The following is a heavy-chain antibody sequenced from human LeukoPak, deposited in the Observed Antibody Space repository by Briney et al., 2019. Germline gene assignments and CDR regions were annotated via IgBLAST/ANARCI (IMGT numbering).Heavy chain of an antibody. CDR2: IYYSGST. Sequence: SETLSLTCTVSGGSISSYYWSWIRQPPGKGLEWIGYIYYSGSTNYNPSLKIRVTISVDTSKNQFSLKLSSVTAADTAVYYCARSPGYCGSTSCSTVWFDPWGQGTLVTVSS. J-gene: IGHJ5*02. D-gene: IGHD2-2*01. CDR3: ARSPGYCGSTSCSTVWFDP. V-gene: IGHV4-59*01. CDR1: GGSISSYY.